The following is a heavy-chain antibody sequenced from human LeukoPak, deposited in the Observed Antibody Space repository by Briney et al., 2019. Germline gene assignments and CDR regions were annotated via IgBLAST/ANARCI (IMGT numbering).Heavy chain of an antibody. V-gene: IGHV4-59*01. CDR1: GDSIITYY. CDR2: IYSSGST. Sequence: PSETLSLTCTVSGDSIITYYWSWIRQPPGKGLEWIGYIYSSGSTKYNPTLKSRVAILIDTSKNQFSLRLNSVTAADTAVYYCARLPQAPNWFDPWGQGTLVTVSS. CDR3: ARLPQAPNWFDP. J-gene: IGHJ5*02.